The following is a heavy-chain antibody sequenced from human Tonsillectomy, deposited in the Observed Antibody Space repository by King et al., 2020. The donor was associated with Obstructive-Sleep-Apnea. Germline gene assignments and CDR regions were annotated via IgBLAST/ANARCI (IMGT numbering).Heavy chain of an antibody. V-gene: IGHV3-30*18. CDR3: AKDATPPYVWGVYRFLEY. CDR1: GFTFSSYG. J-gene: IGHJ4*02. Sequence: VQLVESGGGVVQPGTSLRLSCVASGFTFSSYGIHWVRQAPGKGLEWVAVISDDGNNKYYADSVKGRFTVSRDNSNNTLYLQMENLTIEDMAVYYCAKDATPPYVWGVYRFLEYWGQGTLVTVSS. D-gene: IGHD3-16*02. CDR2: ISDDGNNK.